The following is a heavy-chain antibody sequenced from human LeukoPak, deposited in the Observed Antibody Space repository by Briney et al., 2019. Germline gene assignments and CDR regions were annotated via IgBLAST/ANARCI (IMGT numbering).Heavy chain of an antibody. D-gene: IGHD3-22*01. CDR2: INWNGGST. CDR1: GFIFRGYW. V-gene: IGHV3-20*04. Sequence: GGSLRLSCAASGFIFRGYWMHWVRQAPGKGLEWVSGINWNGGSTGYADSVKGRFTISRDNAKNSLYLQMNSLRAEDTALYYCATVYDSSGGPDDYWGQGTLVTVSS. CDR3: ATVYDSSGGPDDY. J-gene: IGHJ4*02.